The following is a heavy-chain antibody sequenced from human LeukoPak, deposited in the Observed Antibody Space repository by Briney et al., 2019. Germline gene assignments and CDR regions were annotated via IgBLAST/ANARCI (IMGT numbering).Heavy chain of an antibody. CDR1: GFTFSSYG. Sequence: GGSLRLSCAASGFTFSSYGMHWVRQAPGKGLEWVAFIRYDGSNKYYADSVKGRFTIPRDNSKNTLYLQMNSLRAEDTAVYYCAKDPPYYDFWSGSFDYWGQGTLVTVSS. D-gene: IGHD3-3*01. J-gene: IGHJ4*02. CDR2: IRYDGSNK. V-gene: IGHV3-30*02. CDR3: AKDPPYYDFWSGSFDY.